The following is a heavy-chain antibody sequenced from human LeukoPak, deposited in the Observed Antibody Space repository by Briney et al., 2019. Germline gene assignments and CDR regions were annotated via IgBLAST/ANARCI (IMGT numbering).Heavy chain of an antibody. CDR3: ARHGLREGYFASGRRAGWFDP. D-gene: IGHD3-10*01. J-gene: IGHJ5*02. Sequence: SETLSLTCTVSGYSISSGYYWGWIRQPPGKGLEYIGSIFHSGSIHYNPSLKSRVTISVDTSKNQFSLKLSSVTAADTGVYYCARHGLREGYFASGRRAGWFDPWGQGTLVTVPS. CDR1: GYSISSGYY. CDR2: IFHSGSI. V-gene: IGHV4-38-2*02.